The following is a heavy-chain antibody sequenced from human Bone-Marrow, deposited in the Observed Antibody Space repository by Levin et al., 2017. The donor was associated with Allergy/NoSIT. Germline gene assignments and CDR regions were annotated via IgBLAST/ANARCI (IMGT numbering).Heavy chain of an antibody. CDR3: AREDHRYYSGSGGLVGWFDP. CDR1: GSSLSGVYY. J-gene: IGHJ5*02. Sequence: SETLSLTCTVSGSSLSGVYYWGWIRQPPGKGLECLGNIYYSGNTFYNPSLKSRVTISVDTSKNQFSLKLSSVTAADTAIYYCAREDHRYYSGSGGLVGWFDPWGQGTLVTVSS. V-gene: IGHV4-38-2*02. CDR2: IYYSGNT. D-gene: IGHD3-10*01.